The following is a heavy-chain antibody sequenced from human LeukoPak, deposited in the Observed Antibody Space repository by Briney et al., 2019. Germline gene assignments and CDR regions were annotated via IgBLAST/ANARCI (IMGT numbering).Heavy chain of an antibody. CDR1: GFTFSSYS. V-gene: IGHV3-21*01. CDR2: ISIISGYI. J-gene: IGHJ6*03. D-gene: IGHD5-12*01. Sequence: GGSLRLSCAASGFTFSSYSMSWVRQAPGKGLEWVSSISIISGYIYYADSVKGRFTISRDNAKNSLYLQMNSPRAEDTAVYYCARDSRGMWLRLIRYYYYYYMDVWGKGTTVTVSS. CDR3: ARDSRGMWLRLIRYYYYYYMDV.